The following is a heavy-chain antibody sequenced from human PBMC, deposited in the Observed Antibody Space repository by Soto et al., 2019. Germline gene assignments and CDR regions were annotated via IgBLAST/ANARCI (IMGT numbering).Heavy chain of an antibody. CDR2: IYYIGST. CDR1: GGSVSSGYYF. CDR3: ARSPKYYYYGFDV. D-gene: IGHD6-6*01. V-gene: IGHV4-61*01. Sequence: SETLSLTCTVSGGSVSSGYYFWSWLRQSPGKRLEWIAYIYYIGSTNYNPSLKSRATISVDTSKSQVSLTLTSMTAADAALYYCARSPKYYYYGFDVCGQWTAVTVCS. J-gene: IGHJ6*02.